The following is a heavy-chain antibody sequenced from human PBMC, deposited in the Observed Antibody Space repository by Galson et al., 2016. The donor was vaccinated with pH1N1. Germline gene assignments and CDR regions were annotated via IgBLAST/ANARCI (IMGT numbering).Heavy chain of an antibody. CDR1: GFSLSSFW. CDR2: INEDGSKL. CDR3: ARSIGNIGAH. J-gene: IGHJ4*02. Sequence: SLRLSCAASGFSLSSFWMTWVRQAPEKGLEWVANINEDGSKLYYVDSVKGRFTISRDNAKNSLYLQMNSLRAEDTAVYYCARSIGNIGAHWGQGTLATVSS. D-gene: IGHD5-12*01. V-gene: IGHV3-7*01.